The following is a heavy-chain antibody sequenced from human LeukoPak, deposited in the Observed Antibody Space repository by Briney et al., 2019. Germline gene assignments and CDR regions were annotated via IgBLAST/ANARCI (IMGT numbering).Heavy chain of an antibody. CDR2: IYYSGST. J-gene: IGHJ4*02. V-gene: IGHV4-59*11. CDR3: ARGGYCSSTSCYSRPPDFDY. D-gene: IGHD2-2*02. CDR1: GGSISSHY. Sequence: SETLSLTCTVSGGSISSHYWSWIRQPPGKGLEWIGYIYYSGSTNYNPSLKSRVTISVDTSKNQFSLKLSSVTAADTAVYYCARGGYCSSTSCYSRPPDFDYWGQGTLVTVSS.